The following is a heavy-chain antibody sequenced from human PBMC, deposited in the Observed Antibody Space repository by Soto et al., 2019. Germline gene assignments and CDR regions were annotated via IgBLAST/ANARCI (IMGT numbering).Heavy chain of an antibody. CDR3: AKDWGYGGISDAFDF. CDR1: GFTFSSYA. D-gene: IGHD4-17*01. CDR2: ISGSGGST. Sequence: EAQLLESGGGLVQPGGSLRLSCAASGFTFSSYAMSWVRQAPGKGLEWVSAISGSGGSTYYADSVKGRFTISRDNSKNTLYLQMNSLRAEDTAVYYCAKDWGYGGISDAFDFWGQGTMVTVSS. V-gene: IGHV3-23*01. J-gene: IGHJ3*01.